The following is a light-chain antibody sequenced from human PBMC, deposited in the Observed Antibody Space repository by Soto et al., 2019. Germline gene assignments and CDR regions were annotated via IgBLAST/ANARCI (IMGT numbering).Light chain of an antibody. CDR3: SSYAGNNNDV. J-gene: IGLJ1*01. V-gene: IGLV2-8*01. CDR2: EVS. Sequence: QSALTQPPSASGSPGQSVTISCTGTSSDVGGYNYVSWYQQHPGKAPKLIIYEVSKRPSGVPDRFSGSKSGNTASLSVSGLQAEDEADYYCSSYAGNNNDVFGTGTKLTVL. CDR1: SSDVGGYNY.